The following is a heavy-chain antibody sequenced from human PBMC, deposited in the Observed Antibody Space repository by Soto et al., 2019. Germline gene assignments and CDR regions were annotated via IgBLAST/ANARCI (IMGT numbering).Heavy chain of an antibody. CDR1: GFTFSSYA. D-gene: IGHD5-18*01. CDR3: ARYIPGVRYYGMDV. CDR2: IGESGTPT. Sequence: GGSLRLSCAASGFTFSSYAMKWGRQAPGKGLEWVSLIGESGTPTYYADSVKGRFTISRDNSGNTLFLEMYSLRAEDTAVYYCARYIPGVRYYGMDVWAQGTTVNVSS. V-gene: IGHV3-23*01. J-gene: IGHJ6*02.